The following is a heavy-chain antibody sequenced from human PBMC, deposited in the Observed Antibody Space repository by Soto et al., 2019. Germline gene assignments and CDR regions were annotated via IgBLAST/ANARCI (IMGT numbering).Heavy chain of an antibody. CDR1: GYTFSSYG. D-gene: IGHD1-26*01. CDR2: IWYDGSNK. Sequence: QVQLVESGGGVVKPGRSLRLSCAASGYTFSSYGMHWVRQAPGKGLEWVAVIWYDGSNKYYADSVKGRFTISRDDSKNTLFLQMNSLRVEDTAYYYCARDPYSGSFAYDFWGQGTLVTVSS. CDR3: ARDPYSGSFAYDF. J-gene: IGHJ4*02. V-gene: IGHV3-33*01.